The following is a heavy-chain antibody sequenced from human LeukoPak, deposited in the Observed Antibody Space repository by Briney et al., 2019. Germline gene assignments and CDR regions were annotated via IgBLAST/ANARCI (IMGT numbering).Heavy chain of an antibody. CDR1: GGTFSSYA. Sequence: ASVKVSCKASGGTFSSYAISWVRQAPGQGLEWMGGIIPIFGTANYAQKFQGRVTITTDESTSTAYMELSSLRSEDTAVYYCAREGVDSAYAFDIWGQGTMVTVSS. CDR3: AREGVDSAYAFDI. CDR2: IIPIFGTA. J-gene: IGHJ3*02. D-gene: IGHD3-10*01. V-gene: IGHV1-69*05.